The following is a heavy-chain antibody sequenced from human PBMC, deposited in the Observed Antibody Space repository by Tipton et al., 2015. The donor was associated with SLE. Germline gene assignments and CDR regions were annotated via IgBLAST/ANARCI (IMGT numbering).Heavy chain of an antibody. CDR1: GGSIDNHY. CDR3: TRAEGISSAPFDS. Sequence: TLSLTCTVSGGSIDNHYWSWIRQPPGRGREWIGFIHYSGYSKFNPSLKSRVTMSVDTSKKQFFLNVTSVTAADTAVYYCTRAEGISSAPFDSWGQGSLVTVSS. CDR2: IHYSGYS. J-gene: IGHJ4*02. V-gene: IGHV4-59*11. D-gene: IGHD3-22*01.